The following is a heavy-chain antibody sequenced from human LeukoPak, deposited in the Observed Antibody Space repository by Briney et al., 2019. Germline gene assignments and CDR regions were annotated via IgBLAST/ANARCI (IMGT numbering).Heavy chain of an antibody. J-gene: IGHJ4*02. CDR2: ISGSGGRA. V-gene: IGHV3-23*01. D-gene: IGHD3-10*01. CDR3: AKDDGFY. Sequence: GGSLTLSCPASGFTLSSHAMSWVRQAPGKGLEWVSAISGSGGRAYYADSVKGRFTISRDNSKDTLYLQMNSLRAEDTAVYYCAKDDGFYWGQGTLVTVSS. CDR1: GFTLSSHA.